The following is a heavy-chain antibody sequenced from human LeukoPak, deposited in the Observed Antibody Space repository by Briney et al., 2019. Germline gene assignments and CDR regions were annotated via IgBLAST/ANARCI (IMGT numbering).Heavy chain of an antibody. CDR1: GGTFSSYA. J-gene: IGHJ4*02. Sequence: ASVKVSCKSAGGTFSSYAVSWVRQAPGQRHEWKGWVNAGNGNTKYSQKFQGRVTITRDTSESTAYMELSSLRSEDTAVYYCARAGRWYCSSTSWYRELYFDYRGQGTLVTVSS. D-gene: IGHD2-2*01. CDR3: ARAGRWYCSSTSWYRELYFDY. V-gene: IGHV1-3*01. CDR2: VNAGNGNT.